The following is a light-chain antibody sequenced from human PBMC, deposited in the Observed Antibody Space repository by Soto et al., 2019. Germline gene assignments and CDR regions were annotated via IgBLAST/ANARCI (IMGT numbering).Light chain of an antibody. CDR2: EVS. V-gene: IGLV2-14*01. CDR3: TSFRSGSAL. J-gene: IGLJ1*01. CDR1: SSDVGGYNY. Sequence: QSVLTQPASVSGSPGQSITISCTGTSSDVGGYNYVSWYQQHPGKAPKLMIYEVSNRPSGVSNRFSGSKSGNTASLTISGLQAEDEADYYCTSFRSGSALFGTGTKVTV.